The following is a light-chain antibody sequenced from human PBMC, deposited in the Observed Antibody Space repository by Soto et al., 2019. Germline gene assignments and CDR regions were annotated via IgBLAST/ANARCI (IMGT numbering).Light chain of an antibody. J-gene: IGKJ4*01. Sequence: EIVLTQSPGTLSLSPGERATLYCSASQSVSSGYLAWYQQKPGQAPRLLIYGASSRATGIPDRFSGSGSGTDFTLTISRLEPEDFAVYYCQQYGSSLLTFGGGTKVDI. CDR3: QQYGSSLLT. V-gene: IGKV3-20*01. CDR1: QSVSSGY. CDR2: GAS.